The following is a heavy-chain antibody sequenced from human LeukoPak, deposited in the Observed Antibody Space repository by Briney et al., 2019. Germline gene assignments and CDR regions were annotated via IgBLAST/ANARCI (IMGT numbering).Heavy chain of an antibody. V-gene: IGHV4-39*01. D-gene: IGHD5-12*01. CDR1: GGSISSSSYY. Sequence: SETLSLTCTVSGGSISSSSYYWGWIRQPPGKGLEWIGSIYYSGSTYYNPSLKSRVTISVDTSKTQFSLKLSSVTATDTAVYYCARQGAGVDIVATMREEAFDYWGQGTLVTASS. J-gene: IGHJ4*02. CDR3: ARQGAGVDIVATMREEAFDY. CDR2: IYYSGST.